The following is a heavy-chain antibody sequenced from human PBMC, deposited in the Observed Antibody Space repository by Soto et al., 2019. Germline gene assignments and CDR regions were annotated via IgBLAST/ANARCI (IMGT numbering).Heavy chain of an antibody. CDR3: ARRLSGYDINFDY. J-gene: IGHJ4*02. CDR2: IWYDGSNK. Sequence: PGGSLRLSCAASGFTFSSYGMHWVRQAPGKGLEWVAVIWYDGSNKYYADSVKGRFTISRDNSKNTLYLQMNSLRAEDTAVYYCARRLSGYDINFDYWGQGTLVTVSS. D-gene: IGHD5-12*01. CDR1: GFTFSSYG. V-gene: IGHV3-33*01.